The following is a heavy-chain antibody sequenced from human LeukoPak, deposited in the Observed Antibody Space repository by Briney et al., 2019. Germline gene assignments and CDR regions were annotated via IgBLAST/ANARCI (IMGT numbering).Heavy chain of an antibody. CDR3: ATQAPTQYSSGWVGWGYYYYYYMDV. Sequence: PGGSLRLSCAASGFTFSSYAMSWVRQAPGKGLEWVSAISGSGDSTYYADSVKGRFTISRDNSKNTLYLQMNSLRAEDTAVYYCATQAPTQYSSGWVGWGYYYYYYMDVWGKGTTVTVSS. D-gene: IGHD6-19*01. CDR1: GFTFSSYA. CDR2: ISGSGDST. J-gene: IGHJ6*03. V-gene: IGHV3-23*01.